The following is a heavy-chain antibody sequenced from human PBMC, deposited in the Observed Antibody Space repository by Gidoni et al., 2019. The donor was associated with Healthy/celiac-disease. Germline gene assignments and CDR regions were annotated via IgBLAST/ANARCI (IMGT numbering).Heavy chain of an antibody. Sequence: VQLGESGGGLVRPGGSLRLCWAASEFTFIIYSMHWVRQATGTGLEWVSYISSSSSTIYYADSMKGRFTISRDNVKNSLYLHMNSLSDEDTAVYYCAREIREDCTNGVCYSGCGMDVWGQGTTVTVSS. D-gene: IGHD2-8*01. CDR3: AREIREDCTNGVCYSGCGMDV. CDR2: ISSSSSTI. V-gene: IGHV3-48*02. J-gene: IGHJ6*02. CDR1: EFTFIIYS.